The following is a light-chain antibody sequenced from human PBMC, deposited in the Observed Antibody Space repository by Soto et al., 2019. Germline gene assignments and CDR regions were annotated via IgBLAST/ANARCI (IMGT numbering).Light chain of an antibody. CDR1: QDIRNS. V-gene: IGKV1-9*01. Sequence: DIQLTQSPSFLSASIGDRVTITCRASQDIRNSLAWYQQKPGKAPKLLIYLASTLQNGVPSRFGGSGSGTEFCLSISSLQPEDFATYCCQQLNSYPRTFGQGTKLEIK. J-gene: IGKJ2*01. CDR2: LAS. CDR3: QQLNSYPRT.